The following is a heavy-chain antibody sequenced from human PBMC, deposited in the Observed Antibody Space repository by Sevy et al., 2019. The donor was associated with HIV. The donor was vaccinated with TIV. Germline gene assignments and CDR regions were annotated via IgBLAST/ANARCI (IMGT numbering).Heavy chain of an antibody. CDR1: GFIFSDYG. D-gene: IGHD3-22*01. CDR3: ARGGYYYDNAAYYALDS. Sequence: GGSLRLSCAASGFIFSDYGMHWVRQAPGKGLEWVAVISYDGSNKYYADSVKGRFTISRDNSKNTLYLQMNNVRVEDTAVYYCARGGYYYDNAAYYALDSWGQGTLVTVSS. CDR2: ISYDGSNK. V-gene: IGHV3-30*03. J-gene: IGHJ4*02.